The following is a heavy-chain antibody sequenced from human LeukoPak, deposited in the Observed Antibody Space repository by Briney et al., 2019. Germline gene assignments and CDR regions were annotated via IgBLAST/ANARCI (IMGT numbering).Heavy chain of an antibody. Sequence: YPGGSLRLSCAASGFTFSSYEMNWVRQAPGKGLEWVSYISTGGSTIYYADSVKGRFTISRDDAKNSLYLQMNSLRAEDTAVYYCARERRTVTTSLDYWGQGTLVTVSS. D-gene: IGHD4-17*01. V-gene: IGHV3-48*03. CDR3: ARERRTVTTSLDY. CDR2: ISTGGSTI. J-gene: IGHJ4*02. CDR1: GFTFSSYE.